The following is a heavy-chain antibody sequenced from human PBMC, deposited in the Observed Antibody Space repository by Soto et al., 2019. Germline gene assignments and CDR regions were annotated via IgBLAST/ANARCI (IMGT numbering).Heavy chain of an antibody. D-gene: IGHD1-26*01. CDR3: ARVWVPLMSANTYYYGMDV. V-gene: IGHV1-69*13. CDR2: IIPIFGTA. Sequence: SVKVSCKASGGTFSSYAISWVRQAPGQGPEWMGGIIPIFGTANYAQKFQGRVTITADESTSTAYMELSSLRSEDTAVYYCARVWVPLMSANTYYYGMDVWGQGTTVTVSS. J-gene: IGHJ6*02. CDR1: GGTFSSYA.